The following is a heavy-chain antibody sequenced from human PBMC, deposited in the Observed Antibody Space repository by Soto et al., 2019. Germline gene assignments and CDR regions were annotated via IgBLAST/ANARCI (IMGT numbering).Heavy chain of an antibody. CDR3: ARDYGGRQWLEQASDY. D-gene: IGHD6-19*01. Sequence: QVQLVESGGGVVQPGRSLRLSCAASGFTFSSYGMHWVRQAPGKGLEWVAVIWYDGSNKYYADSVKGRFTISRDNSKNTLYLQMNSLRAEDTAVYYCARDYGGRQWLEQASDYWGQGTLVTVSS. CDR1: GFTFSSYG. V-gene: IGHV3-33*01. J-gene: IGHJ4*02. CDR2: IWYDGSNK.